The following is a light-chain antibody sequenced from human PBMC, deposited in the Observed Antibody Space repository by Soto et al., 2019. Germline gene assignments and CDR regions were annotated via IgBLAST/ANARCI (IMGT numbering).Light chain of an antibody. V-gene: IGLV2-14*01. J-gene: IGLJ1*01. Sequence: QSVLTQPAPVSGSPGQSITISCTGTSSDVGGYNYVSWYQQHPDKAPKFMIYDVSNRPSGVSNRFSGSKSGNTPSLTISGLQAEDEADYYCSSYTTSNTRQIVFGTGTKVTV. CDR2: DVS. CDR1: SSDVGGYNY. CDR3: SSYTTSNTRQIV.